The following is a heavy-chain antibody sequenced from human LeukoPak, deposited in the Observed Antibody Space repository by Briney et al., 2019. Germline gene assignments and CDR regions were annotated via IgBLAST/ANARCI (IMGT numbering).Heavy chain of an antibody. CDR1: GFTFSNYW. Sequence: PGGSLRLSCAASGFTFSNYWMNWVRQAPGKGLEWVANIKEDGSQKYYVDSVKGRFTSSRDNAKNSVYLQMGSLRDEDTAVYYCARGLNTSPGVDYWGQGTLVVVSS. V-gene: IGHV3-7*01. J-gene: IGHJ4*02. D-gene: IGHD3-16*01. CDR2: IKEDGSQK. CDR3: ARGLNTSPGVDY.